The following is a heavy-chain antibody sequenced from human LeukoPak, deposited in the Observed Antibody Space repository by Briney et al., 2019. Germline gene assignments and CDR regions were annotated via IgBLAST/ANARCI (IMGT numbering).Heavy chain of an antibody. CDR1: GFTFSSYA. CDR2: IGASGGDT. J-gene: IGHJ4*02. CDR3: AKHRDTSSSYYFDH. V-gene: IGHV3-23*01. D-gene: IGHD6-13*01. Sequence: GGSLRLSCAAAGFTFSSYAMSWVRQAPGKGLEWVSTIGASGGDTYNADSVKGRFTISRDSSKYTLFLQMHSLRAEDSAVYYCAKHRDTSSSYYFDHWGQGTLVTVSS.